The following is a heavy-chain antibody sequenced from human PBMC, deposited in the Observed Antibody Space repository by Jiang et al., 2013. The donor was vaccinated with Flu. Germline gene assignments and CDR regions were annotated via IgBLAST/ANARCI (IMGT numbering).Heavy chain of an antibody. Sequence: QLVESGGGLVKPGRSLRLSCTASGFTFGAYPMSWLRQAPGKGLEWLGFIRSKTFGGTTEYAASVKGRFTISRDDSKAIAYLQMNSLNTEDTAVYYCSSNSYSSGWYDPYFSDYWGQGTLVTVSS. J-gene: IGHJ4*02. V-gene: IGHV3-49*05. D-gene: IGHD6-19*01. CDR1: GFTFGAYP. CDR2: IRSKTFGGTT. CDR3: SSNSYSSGWYDPYFSDY.